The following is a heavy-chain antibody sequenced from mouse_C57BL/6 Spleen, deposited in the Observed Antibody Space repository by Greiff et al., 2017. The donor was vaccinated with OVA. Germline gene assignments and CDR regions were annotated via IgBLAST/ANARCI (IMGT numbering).Heavy chain of an antibody. CDR3: ARVGSYDGYYGDFDY. V-gene: IGHV3-6*01. D-gene: IGHD2-3*01. CDR2: ISYDGSN. CDR1: GYSITSGYY. J-gene: IGHJ2*01. Sequence: EVKLMESGPGLVKPSQSLSLTCSVTGYSITSGYYWNWIRQFPGNKLEWMGYISYDGSNNYNPSLKNRISITRDTSKNQFFLKLNSVTTEDTATYYCARVGSYDGYYGDFDYWGQGTTLTVSS.